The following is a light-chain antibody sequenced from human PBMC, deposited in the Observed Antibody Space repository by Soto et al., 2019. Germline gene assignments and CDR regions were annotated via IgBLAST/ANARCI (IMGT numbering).Light chain of an antibody. CDR3: TVWDDSLRGRL. J-gene: IGLJ2*01. Sequence: QSVVTQPPSASGTPGQRVTLTCSGSSSNIEVNYVYWYQQVPGTAPRLLIYSNHQRPPGVPDRFSGSESGASASLTISARRSEDEGDYYCTVWDDSLRGRLFGGGTKVTVL. CDR2: SNH. CDR1: SSNIEVNY. V-gene: IGLV1-47*02.